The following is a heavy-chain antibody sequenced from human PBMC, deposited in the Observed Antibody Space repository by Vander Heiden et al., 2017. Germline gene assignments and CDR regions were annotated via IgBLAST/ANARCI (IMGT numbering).Heavy chain of an antibody. CDR3: TTPSGIAAVY. D-gene: IGHD6-13*01. J-gene: IGHJ4*02. Sequence: EVQLVESGGGLVQPGGSLKLSCAASGFTFSGSAMHWVRQASGKGLEWVGRIRSKANSYATAYAASVKGRFTISRDDSKNTAYLQMNSLKTEDPAVYYCTTPSGIAAVYWGQGTLVTVSS. V-gene: IGHV3-73*02. CDR2: IRSKANSYAT. CDR1: GFTFSGSA.